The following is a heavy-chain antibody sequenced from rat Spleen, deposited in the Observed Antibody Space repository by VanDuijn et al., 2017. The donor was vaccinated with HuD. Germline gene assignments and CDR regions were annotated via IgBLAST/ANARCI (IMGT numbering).Heavy chain of an antibody. V-gene: IGHV2-63*01. CDR2: MWYDGDT. CDR3: ARDGEAVAASNWFAY. D-gene: IGHD1-2*01. CDR1: GFSLTSYS. J-gene: IGHJ3*01. Sequence: QVQLKESGPGLVQPSETLSLTCTVSGFSLTSYSVRWVRQVSGKGPEWMGRMWYDGDTAFNSVLKSRLSISRDTSKNQVFLKMNSLQTDDTGTYYCARDGEAVAASNWFAYWGQGTLVTVSS.